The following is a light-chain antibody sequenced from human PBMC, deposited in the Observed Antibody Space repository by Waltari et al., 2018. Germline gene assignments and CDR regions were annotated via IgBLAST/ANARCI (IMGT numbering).Light chain of an antibody. Sequence: QSVLTQPPSVSAAPGQRVTISCSGGSSTIRTNYVSWYRQFPGTAPKLLIYENTERPSGIPGRFSGSKSGTSATLDITGLQPGDEAEYYCGTWDSSLSGAVFGGGTLLTVL. V-gene: IGLV1-51*02. CDR3: GTWDSSLSGAV. CDR1: SSTIRTNY. CDR2: ENT. J-gene: IGLJ7*01.